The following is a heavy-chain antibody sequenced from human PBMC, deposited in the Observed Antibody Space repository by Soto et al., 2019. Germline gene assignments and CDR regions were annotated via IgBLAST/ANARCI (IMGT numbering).Heavy chain of an antibody. CDR2: IYYSGST. D-gene: IGHD4-4*01. Sequence: SETLSVTCTVSGGSISSSSYFWVWIRQPPGKGLEWIGSIYYSGSTYYNPSLKSRVTVSVDTSKNQFSLKLSSVTAADTAVYYCARHPSNFWFDPWGQGTLVTIS. J-gene: IGHJ5*02. CDR1: GGSISSSSYF. CDR3: ARHPSNFWFDP. V-gene: IGHV4-39*01.